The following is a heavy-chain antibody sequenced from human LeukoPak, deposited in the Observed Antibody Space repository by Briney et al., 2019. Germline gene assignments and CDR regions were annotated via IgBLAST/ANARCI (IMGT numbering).Heavy chain of an antibody. V-gene: IGHV5-51*01. Sequence: GESLKISCKGAGYSFTNSWIGWVRQMPGKGLEWMGIIYPGDSDTRYSPSFQGQVTISADKSISTAYLQWSSLKASDTAMYYCARSRSYYGSGNWFDPWGQGTLVTVSS. D-gene: IGHD3-10*01. CDR1: GYSFTNSW. CDR3: ARSRSYYGSGNWFDP. J-gene: IGHJ5*02. CDR2: IYPGDSDT.